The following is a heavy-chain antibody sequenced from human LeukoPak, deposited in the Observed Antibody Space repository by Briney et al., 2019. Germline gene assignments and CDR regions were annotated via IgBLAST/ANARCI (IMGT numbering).Heavy chain of an antibody. J-gene: IGHJ4*02. D-gene: IGHD2-2*01. CDR3: VSFYETY. CDR2: INSDGSWT. Sequence: RGSLRLSCAASGNYWMHWVRQAPGKGLVWVSHINSDGSWTGYADSVKGRFTISKDNAKNTVYLQMNNLRAEDTAVYYCVSFYETYWGRGTLVTVSS. CDR1: GNYW. V-gene: IGHV3-74*01.